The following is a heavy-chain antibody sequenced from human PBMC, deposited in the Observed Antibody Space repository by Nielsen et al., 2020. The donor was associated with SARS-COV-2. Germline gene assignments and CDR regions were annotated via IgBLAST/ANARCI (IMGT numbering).Heavy chain of an antibody. CDR3: AKVLYTSEWEPTIYGMDV. CDR1: GFTFSSYA. Sequence: GESLKISCAASGFTFSSYAMHWVRQAPGKGLEWVAVILYNGSNKYYADSVKGRFTISRDNSKNTLYLQMNSLRGEDTALYYCAKVLYTSEWEPTIYGMDVWGQGTPVIVSS. J-gene: IGHJ6*02. CDR2: ILYNGSNK. D-gene: IGHD6-25*01. V-gene: IGHV3-30-3*01.